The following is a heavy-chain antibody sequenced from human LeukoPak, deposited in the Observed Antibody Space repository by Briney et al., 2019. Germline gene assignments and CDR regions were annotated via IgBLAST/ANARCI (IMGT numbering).Heavy chain of an antibody. Sequence: GGSLRLSCAASGFTFSNYWMSWVRQAPGKGLEWVANINQGGGEKYYVDSVKGRFTISRDNAKNSLYLQMNSLRAEDTAVYYCARLHVKFYCSGGSCYPGHWGQGTLVTVSS. CDR3: ARLHVKFYCSGGSCYPGH. D-gene: IGHD2-15*01. J-gene: IGHJ4*02. V-gene: IGHV3-7*05. CDR1: GFTFSNYW. CDR2: INQGGGEK.